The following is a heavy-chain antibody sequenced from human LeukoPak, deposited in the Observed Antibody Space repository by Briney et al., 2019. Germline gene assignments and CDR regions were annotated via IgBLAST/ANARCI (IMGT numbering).Heavy chain of an antibody. CDR1: GYTFTSYG. D-gene: IGHD6-19*01. CDR2: ISAYNGNS. V-gene: IGHV1-18*01. J-gene: IGHJ6*02. Sequence: ASVKVSCKASGYTFTSYGISWVRQAPGQGLEGMGWISAYNGNSNYAQKLQGRVTMTTDTSTSTAYMELRSLRSDDTAVYYCARAEGGYSSGWYPQSYYYYGMDVWGQGTTVTVSS. CDR3: ARAEGGYSSGWYPQSYYYYGMDV.